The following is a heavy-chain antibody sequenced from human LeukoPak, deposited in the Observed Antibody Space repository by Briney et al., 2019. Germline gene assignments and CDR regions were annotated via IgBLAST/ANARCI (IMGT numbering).Heavy chain of an antibody. CDR3: ARGPTGTGYFDY. CDR2: IYYSGST. V-gene: IGHV4-31*03. D-gene: IGHD1-1*01. Sequence: PSETLSLTCTVSGGSISSGGYYWSWIRQHPGKGLEWIGYIYYSGSTYYNPSLKSRVTISVDTSKNQFSLKLSSVTAADTAVYYCARGPTGTGYFDYWGQGTLVTVSS. CDR1: GGSISSGGYY. J-gene: IGHJ4*02.